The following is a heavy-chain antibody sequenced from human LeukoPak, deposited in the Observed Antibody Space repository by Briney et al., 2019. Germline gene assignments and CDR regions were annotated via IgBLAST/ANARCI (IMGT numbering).Heavy chain of an antibody. V-gene: IGHV3-21*01. CDR3: AREGAAGYYFDY. CDR2: IISSSSYI. Sequence: GGSLRLSCAASGFSFSIYSMNGVGQAPGKGLEWVSSIISSSSYIYYADSVKGRFTVSRDNAKNSLYLQMNSLRAEDTAVYYCAREGAAGYYFDYWGQGTLVTVSS. D-gene: IGHD6-13*01. CDR1: GFSFSIYS. J-gene: IGHJ4*02.